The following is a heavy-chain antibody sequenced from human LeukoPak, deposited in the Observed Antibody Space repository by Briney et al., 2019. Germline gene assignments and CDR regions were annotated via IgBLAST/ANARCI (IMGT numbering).Heavy chain of an antibody. CDR2: IYPGDSDA. V-gene: IGHV5-51*01. J-gene: IGHJ5*02. D-gene: IGHD3-22*01. CDR1: GYSFTSDW. Sequence: GESLKISCKGSGYSFTSDWIAWVRQMPGKGLEWMEIIYPGDSDARYSPSFQGQVTISADKSISTAYLQWSSLKASDTAMYYCARLGDVSGYFYGGPWGQGTLVTVSS. CDR3: ARLGDVSGYFYGGP.